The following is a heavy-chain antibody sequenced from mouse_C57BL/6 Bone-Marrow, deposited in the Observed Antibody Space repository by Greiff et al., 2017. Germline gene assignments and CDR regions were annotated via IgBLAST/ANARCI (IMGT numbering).Heavy chain of an antibody. CDR1: GYAFTNYL. CDR2: INPGSGGT. V-gene: IGHV1-54*01. Sequence: VQLQESGAVLVRPGTSVKVSCKASGYAFTNYLIEWVKQRPGQGLEWIGVINPGSGGTNYNEKFKGKATLTADKSSSTAYMQLSSLTSEDSAVYFCAREGVVGYAMDYWGQGTSVTVSS. CDR3: AREGVVGYAMDY. J-gene: IGHJ4*01. D-gene: IGHD1-1*01.